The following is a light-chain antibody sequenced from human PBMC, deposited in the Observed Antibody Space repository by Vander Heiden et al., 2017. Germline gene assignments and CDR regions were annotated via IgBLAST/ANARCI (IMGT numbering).Light chain of an antibody. CDR2: SNN. Sequence: QSVLTQPPSASGTPGQRVTISCSGSSSNIGSNTVNWYQQLPGTAPKLLIYSNNQRPSGVPDRFSGSKSGTSASLAISGLQSEDEADYYCAAWDDSPNWVFGGGTKLTGL. J-gene: IGLJ3*02. CDR3: AAWDDSPNWV. V-gene: IGLV1-44*01. CDR1: SSNIGSNT.